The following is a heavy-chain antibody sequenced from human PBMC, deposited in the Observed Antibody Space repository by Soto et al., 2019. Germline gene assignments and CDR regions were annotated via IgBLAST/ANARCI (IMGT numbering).Heavy chain of an antibody. V-gene: IGHV4-30-4*01. CDR1: GGSISSGDYY. CDR2: IYYSGNT. CDR3: ARDRYYGSGTYYNFYYGMDV. Sequence: SETLSLTCSVSGGSISSGDYYWNWIRQPPGKGLEWIGYIYYSGNTYYNPSLRSRVTISLDRSENQFSLKLSFVTDADTAVYYCARDRYYGSGTYYNFYYGMDVWGQGTTVTVSS. J-gene: IGHJ6*02. D-gene: IGHD3-10*01.